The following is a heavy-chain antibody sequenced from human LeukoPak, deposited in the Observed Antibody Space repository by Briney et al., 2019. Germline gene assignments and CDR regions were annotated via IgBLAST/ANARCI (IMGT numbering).Heavy chain of an antibody. D-gene: IGHD2-15*01. CDR2: IYYSGST. V-gene: IGHV4-39*01. J-gene: IGHJ5*02. CDR3: ARVDGSCSGGSCPSGNWFDP. Sequence: SETLSLTCSVSGDSISTSSYYWGWIRQPPGKGLEWIGTIYYSGSTYYNPSLTSRVTISVDTSKNQFSLKLNSVTAADTAVYYCARVDGSCSGGSCPSGNWFDPWGQGTLVTVSS. CDR1: GDSISTSSYY.